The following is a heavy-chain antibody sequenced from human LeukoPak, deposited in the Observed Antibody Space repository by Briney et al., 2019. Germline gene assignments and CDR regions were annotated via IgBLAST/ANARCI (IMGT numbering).Heavy chain of an antibody. CDR3: ATFSPYGSGSYSTDY. V-gene: IGHV3-30-3*01. D-gene: IGHD3-10*01. Sequence: GGSLRLSCAASGFTFSSYAMHWVRQAPGKGLEWVAVISYDGSNKYYADSVKGRFTISRDNSKNTLYLQMNSLRAEDTAVYYCATFSPYGSGSYSTDYWGQGTLVTVSS. J-gene: IGHJ4*02. CDR2: ISYDGSNK. CDR1: GFTFSSYA.